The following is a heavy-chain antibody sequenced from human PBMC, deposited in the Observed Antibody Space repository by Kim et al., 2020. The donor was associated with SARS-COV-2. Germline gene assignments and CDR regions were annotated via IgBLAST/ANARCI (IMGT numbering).Heavy chain of an antibody. V-gene: IGHV1-2*02. CDR2: INPNSGGT. D-gene: IGHD3-3*01. J-gene: IGHJ6*01. Sequence: ASVKVSCKASGYTFTGYYMHWVRQAPGQGLEWMGWINPNSGGTNYAQXXXGRVXXTXDXXXXXAYXXXXRLRSDDTAXXXXXXVXXDRXLEWHTSRDXXYG. CDR1: GYTFTGYY. CDR3: XXVXXDRXLEWHTSRDXXYG.